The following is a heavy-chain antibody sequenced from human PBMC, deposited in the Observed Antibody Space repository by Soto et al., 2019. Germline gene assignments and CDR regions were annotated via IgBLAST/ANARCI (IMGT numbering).Heavy chain of an antibody. CDR3: ARVPDR. CDR1: VESFSGYM. CDR2: INHSGSA. J-gene: IGHJ5*02. V-gene: IGHV4-34*01. Sequence: SETLSLTCAVCVESFSGYMWTWIPQTPGKGLQWIEQINHSGSAYYNPSLKRRVTISVDRSKNQFSLKLSSVTAADTAVYYCARVPDRGGQGTLVTV.